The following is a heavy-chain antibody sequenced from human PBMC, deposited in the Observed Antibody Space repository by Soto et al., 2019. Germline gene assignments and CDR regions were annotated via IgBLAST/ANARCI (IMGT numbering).Heavy chain of an antibody. CDR1: GFTLKSFS. V-gene: IGHV3-48*02. Sequence: GSLRLSCAGSGFTLKSFSMNWVRQAPGKGLEWVSYISSSRSTIYYADSVKGRFTISRDDDKNSLYLQMNSLRDDDTAEYYCVRGRSDSLMDVWGQGTTVTVSS. J-gene: IGHJ6*02. CDR2: ISSSRSTI. D-gene: IGHD2-15*01. CDR3: VRGRSDSLMDV.